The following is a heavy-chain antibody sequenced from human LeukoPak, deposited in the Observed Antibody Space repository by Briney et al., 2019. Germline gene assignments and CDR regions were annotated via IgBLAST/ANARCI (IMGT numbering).Heavy chain of an antibody. J-gene: IGHJ4*02. CDR3: AKGGGGYNYGLFDY. V-gene: IGHV3-23*01. D-gene: IGHD5-24*01. CDR1: GITFNSYA. CDR2: ISGGGGST. Sequence: GGSLRLSCAAYGITFNSYAMSWVRQAPGKGLEWVSGISGGGGSTYYADSVKGRFTISRDNSKNTLYLQMNSLRAEDTAVYYCAKGGGGYNYGLFDYWGQRTLVTVSS.